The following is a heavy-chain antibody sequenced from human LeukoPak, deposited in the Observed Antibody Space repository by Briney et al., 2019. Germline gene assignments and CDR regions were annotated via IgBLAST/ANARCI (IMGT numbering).Heavy chain of an antibody. D-gene: IGHD3-9*01. Sequence: ASVKVSCKASGYTFTGAYMHWVRQAPGQGLKWMGWINPNSGETKFAQKFQGRVTMTRDTSISTAYMDLGGLRSDDTAVYYCARVHFNSGYDNWGQGSLVTVSS. V-gene: IGHV1-2*02. CDR1: GYTFTGAY. J-gene: IGHJ4*02. CDR2: INPNSGET. CDR3: ARVHFNSGYDN.